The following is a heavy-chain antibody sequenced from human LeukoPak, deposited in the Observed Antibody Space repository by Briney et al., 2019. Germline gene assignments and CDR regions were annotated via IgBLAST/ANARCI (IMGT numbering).Heavy chain of an antibody. J-gene: IGHJ4*02. D-gene: IGHD5-18*01. CDR1: GFTFSSYV. CDR2: IWYDGSNK. V-gene: IGHV3-33*01. CDR3: ARDRGYSTPPFDY. Sequence: GGSLRLSCAASGFTFSSYVMHWVRQAPGKGLEWVAVIWYDGSNKYYADSVKGRFTISRDNSKNTLYLQMNSLRAEDTAVYYCARDRGYSTPPFDYWGQGTLVTVSS.